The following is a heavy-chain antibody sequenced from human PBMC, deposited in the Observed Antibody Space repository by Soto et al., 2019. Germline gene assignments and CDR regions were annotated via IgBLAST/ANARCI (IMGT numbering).Heavy chain of an antibody. Sequence: QVQLVQSGAELKKPGSSVKVSCEASGGSFSKKAISWVRQAPGQGPEWMGGINTKFGSTNYAPKFQGRISITGDESTNTVYMALSSLTSEDTAVYYCARGASSGFEYWYFDLWGRGTLVSVSS. CDR3: ARGASSGFEYWYFDL. J-gene: IGHJ2*01. CDR1: GGSFSKKA. CDR2: INTKFGST. V-gene: IGHV1-69*01. D-gene: IGHD5-12*01.